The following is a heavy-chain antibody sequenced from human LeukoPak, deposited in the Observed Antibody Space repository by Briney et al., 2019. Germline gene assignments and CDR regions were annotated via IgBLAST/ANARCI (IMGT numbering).Heavy chain of an antibody. V-gene: IGHV1-2*02. CDR1: GYTFTSYG. D-gene: IGHD7-27*01. J-gene: IGHJ4*02. Sequence: ASVKVSCKASGYTFTSYGISWVRQAPGQGLEWMGWINSKSGGTNFAQKFQGRVTMTRDTSISTAYMELSRLRSDDTAVYYCARGTGDLAFDYWGQGTLVTVSS. CDR2: INSKSGGT. CDR3: ARGTGDLAFDY.